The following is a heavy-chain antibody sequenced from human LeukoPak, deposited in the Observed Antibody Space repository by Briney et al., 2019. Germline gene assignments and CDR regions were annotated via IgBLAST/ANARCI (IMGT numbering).Heavy chain of an antibody. V-gene: IGHV5-51*01. CDR3: TRRRVTYSNSSGRSRYYFDY. D-gene: IGHD6-6*01. J-gene: IGHJ4*02. CDR1: GYSFISYW. Sequence: GESLQIFCRGSGYSFISYWIGWVRQMPGKGLEWMGIIYPGDSDRRYSQSFQGQVTMSADKYISTAYLQWSSLKASDTAMYFCTRRRVTYSNSSGRSRYYFDYWGQGTLVTVSS. CDR2: IYPGDSDR.